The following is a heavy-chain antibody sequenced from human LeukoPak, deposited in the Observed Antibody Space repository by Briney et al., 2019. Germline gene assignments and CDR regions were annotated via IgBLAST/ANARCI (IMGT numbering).Heavy chain of an antibody. V-gene: IGHV3-21*04. Sequence: GGSLRLSCAASGFTFSSYSMNWVRQAPGKGLEWVSSISSSSSYIYYADSVKGRFTISRDNAKNSLYLQMNSLRADDTAVYYCARDRAVITGTTRWFDPWGQGTLVTVSS. CDR1: GFTFSSYS. D-gene: IGHD1-7*01. CDR2: ISSSSSYI. J-gene: IGHJ5*02. CDR3: ARDRAVITGTTRWFDP.